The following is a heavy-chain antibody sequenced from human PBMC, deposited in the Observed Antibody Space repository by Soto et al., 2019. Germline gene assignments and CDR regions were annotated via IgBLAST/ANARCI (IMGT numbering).Heavy chain of an antibody. D-gene: IGHD2-2*01. Sequence: QVQLVESGGGVVQPGKSLTLSCAASGFTFSSFAMHWVRQPPGKGLEWVAVVSFDGNRQYFLDSVKGRFTISRDNSKNTVSLHMNSLRAQDSALFYCARVHREVPALIGAYFDYWGQGTLVTVSS. V-gene: IGHV3-30*04. J-gene: IGHJ4*02. CDR2: VSFDGNRQ. CDR1: GFTFSSFA. CDR3: ARVHREVPALIGAYFDY.